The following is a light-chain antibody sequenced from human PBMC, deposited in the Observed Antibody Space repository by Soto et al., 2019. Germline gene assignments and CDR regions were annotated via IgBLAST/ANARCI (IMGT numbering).Light chain of an antibody. CDR1: QSVNRN. J-gene: IGKJ3*01. V-gene: IGKV3-15*01. CDR3: QQYDNWPWGPFT. CDR2: GAS. Sequence: EIVMTQSPAILSVSPGERVTLSCRASQSVNRNLAWYQQTPGQAPRLLIYGASSRATGTPDRFSGSASGTDFTLTITRLQSEDFAVSYCQQYDNWPWGPFTFGPGTRVDAK.